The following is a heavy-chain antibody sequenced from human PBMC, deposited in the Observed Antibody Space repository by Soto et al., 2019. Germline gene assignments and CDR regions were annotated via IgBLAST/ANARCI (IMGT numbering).Heavy chain of an antibody. CDR3: ARAAVVPAAIHYGMDV. CDR2: ISSSSSTI. D-gene: IGHD2-2*01. V-gene: IGHV3-48*04. Sequence: GGSLRLSCAASGFTFSSYSMNWVRQAPGKGLEWVSYISSSSSTIYYADSVKGRFTISRDNAKNSLYLQMNSLRAEDTAVYYCARAAVVPAAIHYGMDVWGQGTTVTVSS. J-gene: IGHJ6*02. CDR1: GFTFSSYS.